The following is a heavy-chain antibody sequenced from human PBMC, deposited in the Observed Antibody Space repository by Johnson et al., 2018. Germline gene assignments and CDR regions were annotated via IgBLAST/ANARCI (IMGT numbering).Heavy chain of an antibody. CDR2: IWDDGSNK. CDR1: GFTFSSYG. V-gene: IGHV3-33*01. J-gene: IGHJ6*03. CDR3: ARLPADYFYMDV. Sequence: QVQLVESGGGVVEPGRSLRLSCAASGFTFSSYGMHWVRQAPGKGLEWVAVIWDDGSNKYYADSVKGRCIISRDNSKNTLYLQMNRLRAEDTAVYYWARLPADYFYMDVWGKGTTVTFSS.